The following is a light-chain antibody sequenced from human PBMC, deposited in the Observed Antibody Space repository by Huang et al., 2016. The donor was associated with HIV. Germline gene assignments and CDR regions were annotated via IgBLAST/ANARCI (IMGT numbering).Light chain of an antibody. CDR3: QQYNNWPPYT. CDR1: QSVSSN. CDR2: NTS. Sequence: EVIMTQSPAAFSVSPGETATLSCRASQSVSSNLGWYQQRPGQAPRHLIYNTSARATGIPARFSGGGSGTDFTLTISSVQSEDVAVYYCQQYNNWPPYTFGHGTKLEIK. V-gene: IGKV3-15*01. J-gene: IGKJ2*01.